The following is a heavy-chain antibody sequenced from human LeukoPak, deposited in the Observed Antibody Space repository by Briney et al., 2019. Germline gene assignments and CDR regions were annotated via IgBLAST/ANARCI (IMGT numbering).Heavy chain of an antibody. CDR2: IYSGGST. J-gene: IGHJ4*02. V-gene: IGHV3-66*01. D-gene: IGHD5-12*01. Sequence: GGSLRLSCAASGFTVSSNYMSWVRQAPGKGLEWVSVIYSGGSTYYADSAKGRFTISRDNSKNTLYLQMNSLRAEDTAVYYCVRDGGVSGYDLLDYWGQGTLVTVSS. CDR3: VRDGGVSGYDLLDY. CDR1: GFTVSSNY.